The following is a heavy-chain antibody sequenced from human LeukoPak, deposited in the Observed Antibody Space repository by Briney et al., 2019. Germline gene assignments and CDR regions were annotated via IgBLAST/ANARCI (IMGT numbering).Heavy chain of an antibody. V-gene: IGHV4-59*08. J-gene: IGHJ5*02. Sequence: SETLSLTCTVSGGSISSYYWSWIRQPPGKGLEWIGYIYYSGSTNYNPSLKSRVTISVDTSKNQFSLKLSSVTAADTAVYYCARRGCSSTSCSRFYNWFDPWGQGTLVTVSS. CDR3: ARRGCSSTSCSRFYNWFDP. CDR2: IYYSGST. CDR1: GGSISSYY. D-gene: IGHD2-2*01.